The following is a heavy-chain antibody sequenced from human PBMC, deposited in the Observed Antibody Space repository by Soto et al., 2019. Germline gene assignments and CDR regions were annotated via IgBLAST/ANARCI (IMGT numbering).Heavy chain of an antibody. CDR2: ISAGGGGT. Sequence: GGSLRLSCAGSGFTLTRSAVSWVRQAPGKGLEWVSGISAGGGGTYYADSVKGRFTISRDVAKNTVYLQMNGLRVEDTALYYCAKDTTPRVYYYGMDVWGQGTTVTVSS. J-gene: IGHJ6*02. CDR1: GFTLTRSA. CDR3: AKDTTPRVYYYGMDV. V-gene: IGHV3-23*01. D-gene: IGHD2-2*01.